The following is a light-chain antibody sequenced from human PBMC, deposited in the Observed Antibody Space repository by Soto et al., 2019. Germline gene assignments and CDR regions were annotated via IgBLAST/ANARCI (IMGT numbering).Light chain of an antibody. CDR2: SDN. J-gene: IGLJ2*01. Sequence: QSVLTQPPSASETPGQRVTISCSGSSSNIGSNTVNWYQHLPGTAPKLLIYSDNQRPSGVPDRSSGSKSGTSASLAISGLQSEDEADYYCAAWDDSLSVVFGGGTKLTVL. CDR3: AAWDDSLSVV. CDR1: SSNIGSNT. V-gene: IGLV1-44*01.